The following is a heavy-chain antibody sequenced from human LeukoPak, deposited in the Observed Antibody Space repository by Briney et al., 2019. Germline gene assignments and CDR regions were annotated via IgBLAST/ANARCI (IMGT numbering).Heavy chain of an antibody. D-gene: IGHD6-19*01. CDR3: ARGGWLVPRYFDY. CDR1: GFTFSSYW. J-gene: IGHJ4*02. Sequence: GGSLRLSCAASGFTFSSYWMSWVRQAPGKGLEWVANIKQDGSEKYYVDSVKGRFTISRDNAKNSLYVQMNALRAEDTAVYYCARGGWLVPRYFDYWGQGTLVTVSS. V-gene: IGHV3-7*01. CDR2: IKQDGSEK.